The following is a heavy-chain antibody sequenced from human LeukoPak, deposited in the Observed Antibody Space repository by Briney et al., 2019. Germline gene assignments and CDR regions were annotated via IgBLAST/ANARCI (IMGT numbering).Heavy chain of an antibody. D-gene: IGHD1-26*01. V-gene: IGHV3-74*01. CDR2: INNDGSST. J-gene: IGHJ4*02. CDR3: ARETLVGATVDY. CDR1: GFTFSNYW. Sequence: PGGSLRLSCGASGFTFSNYWMHWVRQAPGKGLVWVPRINNDGSSTRYADSVKGRFTISRDNVKNTLYLQMNSLRAEDTAVYFCARETLVGATVDYWGQGTLVTVSS.